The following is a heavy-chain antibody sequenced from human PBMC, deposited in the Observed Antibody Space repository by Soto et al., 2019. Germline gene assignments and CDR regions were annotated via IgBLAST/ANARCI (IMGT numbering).Heavy chain of an antibody. CDR1: GGSLTGYY. CDR2: IKDGGST. D-gene: IGHD5-12*01. V-gene: IGHV4-34*01. J-gene: IGHJ4*02. CDR3: ARGQEGIVATH. Sequence: QVQLQQWGAGLLKPSETLSLTCAVNGGSLTGYYWSWLRQPPGKGLEWIGEIKDGGSTNYSPSLMSRVPISADTSKNQFSLRLNSVTAADTAVYCCARGQEGIVATHWDQGTLVTVSS.